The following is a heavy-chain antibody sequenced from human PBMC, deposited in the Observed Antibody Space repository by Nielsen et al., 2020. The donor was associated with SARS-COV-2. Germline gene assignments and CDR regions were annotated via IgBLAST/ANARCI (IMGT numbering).Heavy chain of an antibody. CDR3: AKDRHSSSCLDY. CDR2: ISYDGSNK. CDR1: GFTFSSYW. Sequence: GGSLRLSCAASGFTFSSYWMSWVRQAPGKGLEWVAVISYDGSNKYYADSVKGRFTISRDNSKNTLYLQMNSLRAEDTAVYYCAKDRHSSSCLDYWGQGTLVTVSS. J-gene: IGHJ4*02. D-gene: IGHD6-13*01. V-gene: IGHV3-30*18.